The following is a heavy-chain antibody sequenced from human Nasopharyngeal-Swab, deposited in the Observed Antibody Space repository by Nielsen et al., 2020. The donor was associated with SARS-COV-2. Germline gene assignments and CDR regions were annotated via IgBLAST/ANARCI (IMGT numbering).Heavy chain of an antibody. Sequence: SETLSLTCAVYGGSFSSYYWGWIRQPPGKGLEWIAEINQGGSANYNPSLRSRVTISVDTSKNQFSLRLTSVTAADTAVYYCARGLSGIVPSPILGLGPYYSYYYMDVWGKGTTVTVSS. CDR1: GGSFSSYY. J-gene: IGHJ6*03. CDR2: INQGGSA. V-gene: IGHV4-34*01. D-gene: IGHD2-2*01. CDR3: ARGLSGIVPSPILGLGPYYSYYYMDV.